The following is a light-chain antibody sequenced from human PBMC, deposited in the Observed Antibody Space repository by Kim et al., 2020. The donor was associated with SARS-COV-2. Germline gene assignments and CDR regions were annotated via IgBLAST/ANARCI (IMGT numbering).Light chain of an antibody. CDR2: DAS. CDR1: QDIRKF. Sequence: SASVGDRVTITCQASQDIRKFLNWSQQKPGKAPSLLIYDASDLKTGVPSRFSGSGSGTQFTFTISSLQPEDVATYSCQQFDTLPFTFGQGTKLEI. V-gene: IGKV1-33*01. CDR3: QQFDTLPFT. J-gene: IGKJ2*01.